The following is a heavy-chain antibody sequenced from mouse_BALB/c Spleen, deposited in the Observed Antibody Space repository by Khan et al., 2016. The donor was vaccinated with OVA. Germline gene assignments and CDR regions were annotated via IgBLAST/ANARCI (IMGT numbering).Heavy chain of an antibody. J-gene: IGHJ2*01. CDR2: IYPGSGST. V-gene: IGHV1-77*01. CDR3: ARSGYGSLDY. CDR1: GYTFTDYI. D-gene: IGHD1-1*01. Sequence: QVQLQQSGPVLVKPGASVKMSCKASGYTFTDYIINWVRQRTGQGLEWIGQIYPGSGSTYYNEKFKGKATLTADKSSKTAYMQLRSLTSEDSAVXYCARSGYGSLDYWGQGTTLTVSS.